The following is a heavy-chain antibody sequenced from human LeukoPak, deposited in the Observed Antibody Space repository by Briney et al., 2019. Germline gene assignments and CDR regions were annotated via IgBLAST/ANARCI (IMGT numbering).Heavy chain of an antibody. D-gene: IGHD3-3*01. Sequence: ASVKVSCKASGYTFTGYYMHWVRQAPGQGLEWMGWVNPNSGGTNYAQKFQGRVTMTRDTSISTAYMELSRLISDDTAVYYCARGYDFWSGYQHWGQGTLVTVSS. CDR3: ARGYDFWSGYQH. V-gene: IGHV1-2*02. J-gene: IGHJ4*02. CDR1: GYTFTGYY. CDR2: VNPNSGGT.